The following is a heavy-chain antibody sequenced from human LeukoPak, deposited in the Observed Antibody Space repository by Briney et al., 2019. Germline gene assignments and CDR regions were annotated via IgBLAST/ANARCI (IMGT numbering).Heavy chain of an antibody. CDR3: ARDGGRSSGSYNFDY. Sequence: SETLSLTCTVSGGSISSYYWSWIRQPAGKGLEWIGRIYTSGSTNYNPSLKSRVTMSVDTFKNQFSLKLSSVTAADTAVYYCARDGGRSSGSYNFDYWGQGTLVTVSS. D-gene: IGHD1-26*01. CDR1: GGSISSYY. CDR2: IYTSGST. V-gene: IGHV4-4*07. J-gene: IGHJ4*02.